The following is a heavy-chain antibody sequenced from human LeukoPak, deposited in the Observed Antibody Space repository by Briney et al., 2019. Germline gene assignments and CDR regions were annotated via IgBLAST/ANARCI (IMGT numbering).Heavy chain of an antibody. CDR3: ARHRSGGSQDDAFDI. Sequence: GGSLRLSCAASGFTFSTYYMNWVRQAPGKGLEWVSIIYNGGRTYYADSVKGRFTIHRDNSKNTLFLQMNSLTADDTAVYYCARHRSGGSQDDAFDIWGQGTMVTVSS. J-gene: IGHJ3*02. V-gene: IGHV3-66*04. CDR2: IYNGGRT. CDR1: GFTFSTYY. D-gene: IGHD2-15*01.